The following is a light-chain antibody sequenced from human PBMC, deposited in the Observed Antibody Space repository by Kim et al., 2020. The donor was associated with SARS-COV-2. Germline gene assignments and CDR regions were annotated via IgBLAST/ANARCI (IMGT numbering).Light chain of an antibody. J-gene: IGLJ6*01. Sequence: GRKVTISCSGSNSNIGNNYVTWYQHLPGTAPKLLIYDNNKRPSGIPDRFSGSKSGTSATLAITGLQTADEADYYCGTWDSSLSAGVFGGGTKVTVL. CDR2: DNN. CDR1: NSNIGNNY. CDR3: GTWDSSLSAGV. V-gene: IGLV1-51*01.